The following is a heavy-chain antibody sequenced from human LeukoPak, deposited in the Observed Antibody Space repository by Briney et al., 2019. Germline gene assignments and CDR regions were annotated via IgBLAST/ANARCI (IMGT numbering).Heavy chain of an antibody. D-gene: IGHD2-15*01. Sequence: ASVKVSYKASGYTFTSYGISWVRQAPGQGLEWMGWISAYNGNTNNAQKLQGRVTMTTDTSTSTAYMELRSLRSDDTAMYYCARDPVAARYCSGGSCYPGVYWGQGTLVTVSS. CDR3: ARDPVAARYCSGGSCYPGVY. CDR2: ISAYNGNT. J-gene: IGHJ4*02. CDR1: GYTFTSYG. V-gene: IGHV1-18*01.